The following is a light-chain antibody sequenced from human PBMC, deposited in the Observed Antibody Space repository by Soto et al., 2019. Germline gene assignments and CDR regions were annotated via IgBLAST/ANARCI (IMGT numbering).Light chain of an antibody. CDR3: QQFNSYPIT. J-gene: IGKJ5*01. Sequence: AIQVTQSPSSLSASVGDRVTMTCRASQDIRGALAWYQQKSGKPPNLLIYDVSTLEGGVPSRFSGSGSGTEFTLTISSLQPEDFGTYYCQQFNSYPITFVHGTRLEIK. V-gene: IGKV1-13*02. CDR2: DVS. CDR1: QDIRGA.